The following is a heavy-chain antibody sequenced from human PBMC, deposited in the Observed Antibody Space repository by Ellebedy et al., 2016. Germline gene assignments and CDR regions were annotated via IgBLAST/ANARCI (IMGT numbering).Heavy chain of an antibody. CDR2: IYYSGSA. J-gene: IGHJ5*01. CDR3: ARDRCSSNSCPFDS. Sequence: GSLRLSCTVSGGSISGSSFYWVWIRQPPGKGLEWIGTIYYSGSAYYNPSLKSRVTISVDTSKNQFSLKLNSVTAADTAVYYCARDRCSSNSCPFDSWGQGTLVTVSS. V-gene: IGHV4-39*07. D-gene: IGHD2-2*01. CDR1: GGSISGSSFY.